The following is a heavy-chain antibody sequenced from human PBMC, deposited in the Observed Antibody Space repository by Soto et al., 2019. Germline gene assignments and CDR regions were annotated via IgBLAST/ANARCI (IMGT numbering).Heavy chain of an antibody. J-gene: IGHJ6*02. D-gene: IGHD3-10*01. V-gene: IGHV4-4*07. CDR3: ARDLGFGDEGMYYYGIDV. CDR2: IYTSGST. CDR1: GGSISSYY. Sequence: PSETLSLTCTVSGGSISSYYWSWIRQPAGKGLEWIGRIYTSGSTNYNPSLKSRVTMSVDTSKNQFSLKLSSVTAADTAVYYCARDLGFGDEGMYYYGIDVWGQGTTVTVYS.